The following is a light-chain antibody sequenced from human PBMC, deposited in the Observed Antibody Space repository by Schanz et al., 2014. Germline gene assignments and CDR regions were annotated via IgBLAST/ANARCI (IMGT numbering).Light chain of an antibody. Sequence: QSALTQPPSVSGSPGQSVTISCTGTSSDVGSYNLVSWYQQHPDKAPKLMIYDVSNRPSGVSNRFSGSKSGNTASLTISGLQAEDEADYHCSSHTAITTAVVFGGGTKLTVL. CDR3: SSHTAITTAVV. J-gene: IGLJ2*01. CDR2: DVS. CDR1: SSDVGSYNL. V-gene: IGLV2-14*02.